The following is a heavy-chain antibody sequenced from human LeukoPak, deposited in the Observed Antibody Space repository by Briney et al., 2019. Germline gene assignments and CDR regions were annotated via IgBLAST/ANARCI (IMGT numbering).Heavy chain of an antibody. CDR1: GGSISSSSYY. D-gene: IGHD3-22*01. J-gene: IGHJ3*02. Sequence: SETLSLTCTVSGGSISSSSYYWGWIRQPPGKGLEWIGSIYYSGSTYYNPSLKSRVTISVDTSKNQFSLKLSSVTAADTAVYYCARYNYYDSSGWRFDAFDIWGQGTMVTVSS. CDR3: ARYNYYDSSGWRFDAFDI. CDR2: IYYSGST. V-gene: IGHV4-39*01.